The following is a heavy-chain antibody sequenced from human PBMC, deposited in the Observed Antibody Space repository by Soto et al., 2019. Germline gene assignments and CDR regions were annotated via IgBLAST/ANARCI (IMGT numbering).Heavy chain of an antibody. D-gene: IGHD1-26*01. CDR1: GFSFSTYW. Sequence: GGSLRLSCAASGFSFSTYWMHWVRLVPGKGLMWVARVNSDGSGTIYADSVKGRVTISRDNAKNTLYLQMNSLTAEDTGVYFCARRLVSPLYYYYYGMDVWGKGTTVTVSS. V-gene: IGHV3-74*01. CDR2: VNSDGSGT. J-gene: IGHJ6*04. CDR3: ARRLVSPLYYYYYGMDV.